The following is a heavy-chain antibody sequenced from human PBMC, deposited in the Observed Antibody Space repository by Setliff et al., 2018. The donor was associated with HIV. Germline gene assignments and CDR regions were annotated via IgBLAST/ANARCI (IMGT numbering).Heavy chain of an antibody. J-gene: IGHJ4*02. CDR1: GSTFTAYG. Sequence: ASVKVSCKPSGSTFTAYGLSWVRQAPGQGLEWMGWISTYSDETSYAQTLQGRVTMTTDTSTSTAYMELSSLRSEDTAVYYCARAQTYYSDSSGYYSQYWGQGTLVTAPQ. CDR3: ARAQTYYSDSSGYYSQY. D-gene: IGHD3-22*01. V-gene: IGHV1-18*01. CDR2: ISTYSDET.